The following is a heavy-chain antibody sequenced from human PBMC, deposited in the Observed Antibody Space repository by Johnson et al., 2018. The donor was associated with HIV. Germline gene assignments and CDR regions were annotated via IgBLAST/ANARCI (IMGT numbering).Heavy chain of an antibody. CDR2: ISYDGSNK. J-gene: IGHJ3*02. D-gene: IGHD6-25*01. Sequence: QVQLVESGGGLIQPGGSLRLSCAASGFTFSSYAMHWVRQAPGKGLEWVAVISYDGSNKYYADSLKGRFTISRDNSKNTLYLQMNSLRAEDTALYYCARDAAMGLGAFDSWGQGTIVTVSS. CDR1: GFTFSSYA. CDR3: ARDAAMGLGAFDS. V-gene: IGHV3-30-3*01.